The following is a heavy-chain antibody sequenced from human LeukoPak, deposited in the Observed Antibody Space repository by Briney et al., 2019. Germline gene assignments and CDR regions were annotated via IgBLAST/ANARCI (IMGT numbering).Heavy chain of an antibody. CDR2: ISAYNGNT. V-gene: IGHV1-18*01. CDR1: GYTFTSYG. CDR3: ARGGVSNSWYRTPDY. J-gene: IGHJ4*02. D-gene: IGHD6-13*01. Sequence: ASVKVSCKASGYTFTSYGISWVRQAPGQGLEWMGWISAYNGNTNYVQKLQGRVTLTTHTSTSTAYMELRSLRSDDTAVYYCARGGVSNSWYRTPDYWGQGTLVTVSS.